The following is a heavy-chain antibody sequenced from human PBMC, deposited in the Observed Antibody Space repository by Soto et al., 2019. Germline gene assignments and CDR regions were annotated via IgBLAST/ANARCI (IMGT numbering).Heavy chain of an antibody. CDR1: GGSISSYY. CDR3: ARERNYYGSGSYPDY. CDR2: IYYSGST. D-gene: IGHD3-10*01. Sequence: SETLSLTCTVSGGSISSYYWSWIRQPPGKGLEWIGYIYYSGSTNYNPSLKSRVTISVDTSKNQFSLKLSSVTAADTAVYYCARERNYYGSGSYPDYWGQGTLVTVYS. V-gene: IGHV4-59*01. J-gene: IGHJ4*02.